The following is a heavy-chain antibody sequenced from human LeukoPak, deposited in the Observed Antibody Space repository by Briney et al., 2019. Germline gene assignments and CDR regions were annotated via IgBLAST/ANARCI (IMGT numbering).Heavy chain of an antibody. D-gene: IGHD3-10*01. CDR3: ARDLMGSLDY. CDR2: INSDESRT. Sequence: HPGGSLRLSCAASGFTFNSYWMHWVRQAPEKGLVWVSRINSDESRTAYADSVKGRFSISRDNAKNTLYLQMNGLRAEDTAVYYGARDLMGSLDYWGQGTLVTVSS. CDR1: GFTFNSYW. J-gene: IGHJ4*02. V-gene: IGHV3-74*01.